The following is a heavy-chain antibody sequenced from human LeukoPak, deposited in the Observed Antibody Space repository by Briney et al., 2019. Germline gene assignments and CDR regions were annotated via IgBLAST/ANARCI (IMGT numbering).Heavy chain of an antibody. V-gene: IGHV4-31*03. CDR1: GGSISSGGYY. CDR3: AREMVGGFTIFGVARPGGWYFDL. D-gene: IGHD3-3*01. CDR2: IYYSGST. Sequence: PSETLSLTCTVSGGSISSGGYYWSWIRQHPGKGLEWIGYIYYSGSTYYNPSLKSRVTISVDTSKNQFSLKLSSVTAADTAVYYCAREMVGGFTIFGVARPGGWYFDLWGRGTLVTVSS. J-gene: IGHJ2*01.